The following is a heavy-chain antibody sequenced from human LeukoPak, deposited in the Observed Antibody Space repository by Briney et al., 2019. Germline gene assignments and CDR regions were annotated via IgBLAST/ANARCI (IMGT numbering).Heavy chain of an antibody. CDR1: GYTFTSYG. D-gene: IGHD6-13*01. CDR3: ARVGSSWYFDY. CDR2: ISAYNGDA. V-gene: IGHV1-18*01. J-gene: IGHJ4*02. Sequence: ASVKVSCKASGYTFTSYGISWVRQAPGQGLEWMGWISAYNGDANYAQMLQGRVTMTTDTSKSTAYMELRSLRSDDTAVYYCARVGSSWYFDYWGQGTLVTVSS.